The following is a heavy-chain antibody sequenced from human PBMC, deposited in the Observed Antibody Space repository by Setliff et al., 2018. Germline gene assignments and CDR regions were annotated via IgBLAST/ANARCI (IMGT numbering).Heavy chain of an antibody. J-gene: IGHJ6*02. CDR1: GFTFSSYA. Sequence: PGGSLRLSCAASGFTFSSYAITWVRQAPGTGLEWVSMISGSAQTTYYADSVKGRFTISRDNSKNTLYLQMNSLRAEDTAVYYCAKVQVPAAILVANYYYGMDVWGQGTTVTVSS. CDR2: ISGSAQTT. D-gene: IGHD2-2*01. CDR3: AKVQVPAAILVANYYYGMDV. V-gene: IGHV3-23*01.